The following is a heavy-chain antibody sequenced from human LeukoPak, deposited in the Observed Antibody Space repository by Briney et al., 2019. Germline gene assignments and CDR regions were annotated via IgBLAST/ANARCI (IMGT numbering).Heavy chain of an antibody. CDR2: IKQDGSEK. CDR3: ARDSTLRFLEWLAIDY. V-gene: IGHV3-7*01. Sequence: GGSLRLSCAASGFTFSSYWMSWVRQAPGKGLEWVANIKQDGSEKYYVDSVKGRFTISRDNAKNSLYLQMNSLRAEDTAVYYRARDSTLRFLEWLAIDYWGQGTLVTVSS. CDR1: GFTFSSYW. J-gene: IGHJ4*02. D-gene: IGHD3-3*01.